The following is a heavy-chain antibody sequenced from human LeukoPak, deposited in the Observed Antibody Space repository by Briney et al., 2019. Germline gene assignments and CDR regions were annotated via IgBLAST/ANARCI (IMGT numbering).Heavy chain of an antibody. V-gene: IGHV4-39*07. D-gene: IGHD3-22*01. CDR2: IYYSGST. J-gene: IGHJ3*02. CDR3: ARVARITMIVVIITDDAFDI. CDR1: GGSISSSSYY. Sequence: SETLSLTCTVSGGSISSSSYYWGWIRQPPGKGLEWIGSIYYSGSTYYNPSLKSRVTISVDTSKNQFSLKLSSVTAADTAVYYCARVARITMIVVIITDDAFDIWGQGTMVTVSS.